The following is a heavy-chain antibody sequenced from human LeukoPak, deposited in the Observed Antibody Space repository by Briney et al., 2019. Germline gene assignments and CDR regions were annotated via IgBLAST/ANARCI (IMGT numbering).Heavy chain of an antibody. Sequence: ASVKVSCKASGYTFTSYAIHWVRQAPGQRLEWMGWISAGNGNTKYSQNFQGRVTFISSTSATTAFMELSSLRSEVAAVYYCARDSGSGSNDYWGQGTLVTVSS. D-gene: IGHD1-26*01. CDR1: GYTFTSYA. V-gene: IGHV1-3*01. J-gene: IGHJ4*02. CDR2: ISAGNGNT. CDR3: ARDSGSGSNDY.